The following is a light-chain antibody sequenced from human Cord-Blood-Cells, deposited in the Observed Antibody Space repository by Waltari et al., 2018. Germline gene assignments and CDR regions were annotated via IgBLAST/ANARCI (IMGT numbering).Light chain of an antibody. V-gene: IGLV4-69*01. Sequence: QLVLTQSPSASASLGASVKLTCTPSSGHSSYAIAWHPQQPEKGPRYLMKLNSDGSHSKGDGIPDRFSGSSSGAERYLTISSLQSEDEADYYCQTWGTGTSWVFGGGTKLTVL. CDR2: LNSDGSH. CDR1: SGHSSYA. J-gene: IGLJ3*02. CDR3: QTWGTGTSWV.